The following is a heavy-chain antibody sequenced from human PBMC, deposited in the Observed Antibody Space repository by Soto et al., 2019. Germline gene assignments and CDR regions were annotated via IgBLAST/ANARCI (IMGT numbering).Heavy chain of an antibody. D-gene: IGHD1-26*01. CDR1: GFTFSSYW. CDR3: ARGGRGGGSYYFDY. V-gene: IGHV3-74*01. Sequence: GGSLRLSCAASGFTFSSYWMHWVRQAPGKGLVWVSRINSDGSSTSYADSVKGRFTISRDNAKNTLYLQMNSLRAEDAAVYYCARGGRGGGSYYFDYWGQGTLVTVSS. CDR2: INSDGSST. J-gene: IGHJ4*02.